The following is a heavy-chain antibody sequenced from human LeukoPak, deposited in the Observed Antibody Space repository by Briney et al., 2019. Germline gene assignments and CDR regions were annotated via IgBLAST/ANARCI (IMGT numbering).Heavy chain of an antibody. CDR3: AREDGLPFMTTETTAYNWFDP. Sequence: ASVKVSCKASGYTFTSYDINWVRQATGQGLEWMGWMNPNSGNTGYAQKFQGRVTMTRNTSISTAYMELSSLRSEDTAVYYCAREDGLPFMTTETTAYNWFDPWGQGTLVTVSS. D-gene: IGHD4-17*01. V-gene: IGHV1-8*01. CDR2: MNPNSGNT. J-gene: IGHJ5*02. CDR1: GYTFTSYD.